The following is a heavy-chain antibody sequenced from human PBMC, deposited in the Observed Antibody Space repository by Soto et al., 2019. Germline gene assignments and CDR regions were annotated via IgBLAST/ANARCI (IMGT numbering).Heavy chain of an antibody. CDR2: FLYTGTT. J-gene: IGHJ4*02. CDR3: ASHGSTVDTEGEFDD. Sequence: PSETLSLTCTVSGASIDSGSWSWVRQAPGKGLEWIGCFLYTGTTNYNPSLKSRVTLSLEKSKSQFSLRLGSVTAADTAVYYCASHGSTVDTEGEFDDWGQGRQVNVSS. CDR1: GASIDSGS. V-gene: IGHV4-59*08. D-gene: IGHD5-18*01.